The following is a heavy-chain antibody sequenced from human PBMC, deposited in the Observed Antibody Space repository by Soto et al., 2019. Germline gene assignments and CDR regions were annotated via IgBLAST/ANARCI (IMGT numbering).Heavy chain of an antibody. J-gene: IGHJ6*03. CDR2: INHSGST. CDR1: GGSFSGYY. D-gene: IGHD2-15*01. CDR3: ARLGGVGYCSGGSCYYYYYYMDV. Sequence: PSETLSLTCAVYGGSFSGYYWSWIRQPPGKGLEWIGEINHSGSTNYNPSLKSRVTISVDTSKNQFSLKLSSVTAADTAVYYCARLGGVGYCSGGSCYYYYYYMDVWGKGTTVTVSS. V-gene: IGHV4-34*01.